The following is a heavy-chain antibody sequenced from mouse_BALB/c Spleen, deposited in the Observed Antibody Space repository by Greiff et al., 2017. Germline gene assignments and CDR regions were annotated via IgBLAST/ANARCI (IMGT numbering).Heavy chain of an antibody. CDR1: GFTFSSFG. CDR3: ARREVYYDYEDAMDY. D-gene: IGHD2-4*01. Sequence: DVHLVESGGGLVQPGGSRKLSCAASGFTFSSFGMHWVRQAPEKGLEWVAYISSGSSTIYYADTVKGRFTISRDNPKNTLFLQMTSLRSEDTAMYYCARREVYYDYEDAMDYWGQGTSVTVSS. CDR2: ISSGSSTI. V-gene: IGHV5-17*02. J-gene: IGHJ4*01.